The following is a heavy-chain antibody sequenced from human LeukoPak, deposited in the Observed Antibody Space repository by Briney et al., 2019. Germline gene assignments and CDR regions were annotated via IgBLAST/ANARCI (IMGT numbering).Heavy chain of an antibody. Sequence: SETLSLTCTVSGGSISSGDYYWSWIRQPPGKGLERIGYIYYSGSTYYNPSLKSRVTISVDTSKNQFSLKLSSVTAADTAVYYCARGVAATRFAFNYWGQGTLVTVSS. J-gene: IGHJ4*02. D-gene: IGHD2-15*01. CDR2: IYYSGST. CDR1: GGSISSGDYY. CDR3: ARGVAATRFAFNY. V-gene: IGHV4-30-4*01.